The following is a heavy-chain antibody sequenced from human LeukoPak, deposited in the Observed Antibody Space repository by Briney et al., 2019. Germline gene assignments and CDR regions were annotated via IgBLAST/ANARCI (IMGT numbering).Heavy chain of an antibody. CDR2: IIPIFGTA. CDR3: AAMIRGALRAFDI. D-gene: IGHD3-10*01. Sequence: SVKVPCKASGGTFSSYAISWVRQAPGQGLEWMGGIIPIFGTANYAQKFQGRVTITADKSTSTAYMELRSLRSEDTAVYYCAAMIRGALRAFDIWGQGTMVTVSS. CDR1: GGTFSSYA. V-gene: IGHV1-69*06. J-gene: IGHJ3*02.